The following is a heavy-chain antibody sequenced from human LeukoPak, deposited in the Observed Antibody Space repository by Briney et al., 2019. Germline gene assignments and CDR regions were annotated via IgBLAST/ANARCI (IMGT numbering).Heavy chain of an antibody. J-gene: IGHJ4*02. D-gene: IGHD3-3*01. CDR3: ARPYNYDFWSGYRY. Sequence: SETLSLTCAVSGYSISSGYYWGWIRQPPGKGLEWIGSIYHSGSTYYNPSLKSRVTISVDTSKNQFSLKLSSVTAADTAVYYRARPYNYDFWSGYRYWGQGTLVTVSS. V-gene: IGHV4-38-2*01. CDR2: IYHSGST. CDR1: GYSISSGYY.